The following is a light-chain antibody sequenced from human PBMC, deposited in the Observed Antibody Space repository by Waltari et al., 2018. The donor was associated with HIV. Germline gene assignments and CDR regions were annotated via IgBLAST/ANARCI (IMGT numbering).Light chain of an antibody. J-gene: IGLJ2*01. CDR2: GNN. V-gene: IGLV1-40*01. Sequence: QSLRTQPPPVSPARGQTVTLLCAGTTSNIGAGTDVTWYQQLPGTAPKLLIYGNNNRPSGVPDRFSGSKSGTSASLAITGLQAEDEADYYCQSYDSSLSASVVFGGGTKLTVL. CDR3: QSYDSSLSASVV. CDR1: TSNIGAGTD.